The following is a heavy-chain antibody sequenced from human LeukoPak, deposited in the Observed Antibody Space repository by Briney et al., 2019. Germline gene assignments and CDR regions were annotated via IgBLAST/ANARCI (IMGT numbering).Heavy chain of an antibody. J-gene: IGHJ4*02. CDR2: ISAYNGNT. CDR1: GYTFTSYG. CDR3: ARVAWGTAMVTGEPDY. V-gene: IGHV1-18*01. Sequence: ASVKVSCKASGYTFTSYGISWVRRAPGQGLEWMGWISAYNGNTKYAQNLQGRVTMTTDTSTSTAYMELRSLRSDDTAVYYCARVAWGTAMVTGEPDYWGQGTLVTVSS. D-gene: IGHD5-18*01.